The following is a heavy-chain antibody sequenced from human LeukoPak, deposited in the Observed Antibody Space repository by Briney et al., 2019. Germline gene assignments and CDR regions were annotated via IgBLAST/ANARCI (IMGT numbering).Heavy chain of an antibody. V-gene: IGHV1-2*02. CDR1: GYTFTGYY. J-gene: IGHJ4*02. CDR3: ARELPSPNDRHYFDY. CDR2: INPNSGGT. D-gene: IGHD1-1*01. Sequence: GASVKVSCKASGYTFTGYYMHWVRQAPGQGLEWMGWINPNSGGTNYAQKFQGRVTVTRDTSISTAYMELSRLRSDDTAVYYCARELPSPNDRHYFDYWGQGTLVTVSS.